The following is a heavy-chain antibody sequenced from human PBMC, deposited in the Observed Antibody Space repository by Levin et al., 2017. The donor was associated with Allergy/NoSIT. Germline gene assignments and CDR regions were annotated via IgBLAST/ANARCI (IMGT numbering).Heavy chain of an antibody. V-gene: IGHV4-39*07. CDR3: ARVGWELLFDY. CDR1: GGSISSSSYY. Sequence: SETLSLTCTVSGGSISSSSYYWGWIRQPPGKGLEWIGSIYYSGSTYYNPSLKSRVTISVDTSKNQFSLKLSSVTAADTAVYYCARVGWELLFDYWGQGTLVTVSS. J-gene: IGHJ4*02. D-gene: IGHD1-26*01. CDR2: IYYSGST.